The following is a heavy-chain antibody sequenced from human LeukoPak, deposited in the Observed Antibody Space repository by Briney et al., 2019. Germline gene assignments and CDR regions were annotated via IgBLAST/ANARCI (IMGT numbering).Heavy chain of an antibody. CDR3: ARGITIFGVVISYNWFDP. Sequence: SETLSLTCTVSGGSISSGDYYWSWIRQPPGKGLEWIGYIYYSGSTYYNPSLKSRVTISVDTSKNQFSLKLSSVTAADTAVYYCARGITIFGVVISYNWFDPWGQGTLVTVSS. J-gene: IGHJ5*02. D-gene: IGHD3-3*01. CDR2: IYYSGST. CDR1: GGSISSGDYY. V-gene: IGHV4-30-4*08.